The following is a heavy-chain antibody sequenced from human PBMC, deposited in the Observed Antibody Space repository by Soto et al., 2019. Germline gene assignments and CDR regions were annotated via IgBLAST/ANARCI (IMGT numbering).Heavy chain of an antibody. CDR1: GGSISSYY. D-gene: IGHD3-16*01. J-gene: IGHJ5*02. CDR2: IYYSGST. Sequence: QVQLQESGPGLVKPSETLSLTCTVSGGSISSYYWNWIRQPPGKGLEWIGNIYYSGSTNYNPSLKSRVTISVDTSKNQFSLKVDSVTAADTAMYYCARRGDRGWFGLWGQGTLVTVSS. CDR3: ARRGDRGWFGL. V-gene: IGHV4-59*08.